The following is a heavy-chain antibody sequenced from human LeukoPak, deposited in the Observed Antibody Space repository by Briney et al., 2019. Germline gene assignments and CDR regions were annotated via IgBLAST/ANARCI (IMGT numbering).Heavy chain of an antibody. V-gene: IGHV4-4*07. J-gene: IGHJ4*02. CDR1: GGSISSYY. D-gene: IGHD6-13*01. CDR2: IYTSGST. CDR3: ARHMSSWYSGDYFDY. Sequence: SETLSLTCTVSGGSISSYYWSWIRQPAGKGLEWIGRIYTSGSTNYNPSLKSRVTISVDTSKNQFSLKLSSVTAADTAVYYCARHMSSWYSGDYFDYWGQGTLVTVSS.